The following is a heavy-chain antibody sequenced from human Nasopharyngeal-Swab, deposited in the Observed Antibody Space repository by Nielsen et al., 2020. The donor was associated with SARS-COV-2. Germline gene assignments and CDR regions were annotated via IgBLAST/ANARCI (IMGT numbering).Heavy chain of an antibody. J-gene: IGHJ4*02. CDR2: ISYDGSNK. D-gene: IGHD3-22*01. CDR1: GFTFSRYT. Sequence: GESLKISCAASGFTFSRYTMHWVRQAPGKGLEWVAVISYDGSNKYYADSVKGRFTISRDISKNTLYLQMNSLRAEDTAVFYCASTPFDSSGYYYAFHYWGRGTLVTASS. CDR3: ASTPFDSSGYYYAFHY. V-gene: IGHV3-30-3*01.